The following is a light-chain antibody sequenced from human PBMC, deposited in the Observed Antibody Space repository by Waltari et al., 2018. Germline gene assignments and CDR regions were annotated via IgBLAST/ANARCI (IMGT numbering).Light chain of an antibody. CDR2: TVS. Sequence: DIQMTQSPSSLSASVGDRVTIGCRATQNITRYLNWYQQKPGKAPNLLIHTVSKLHSWVPSRFSGSGSGTDFTLAISSLQPEDFASYYCQQSYDYPFTFGPGTTVDLK. CDR3: QQSYDYPFT. CDR1: QNITRY. J-gene: IGKJ3*01. V-gene: IGKV1-39*01.